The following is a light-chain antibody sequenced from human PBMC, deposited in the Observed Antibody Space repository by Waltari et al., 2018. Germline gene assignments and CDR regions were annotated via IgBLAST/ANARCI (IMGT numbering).Light chain of an antibody. CDR2: LSS. V-gene: IGKV2-28*01. CDR1: QSLLHSNGYNY. CDR3: MQALQTPLT. J-gene: IGKJ4*01. Sequence: DIVMTQSPLSLPVTPGEPASIPCRSSQSLLHSNGYNYSNWYLQKTGQSQQVLSYLSSSRASGVPDRFSGSGSGTDFTLNISRVEAEDVGVYYCMQALQTPLTFGGGTKVEIK.